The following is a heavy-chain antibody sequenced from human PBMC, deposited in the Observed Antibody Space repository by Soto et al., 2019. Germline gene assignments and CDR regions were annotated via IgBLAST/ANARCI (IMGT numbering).Heavy chain of an antibody. Sequence: QVQLQESGPGLVKPSETLSLTCTVSGGSVSSGSYFWSWIRQPPGKGLEWIGYIYYSGSTNYNPSLKSRLTISVDTSKNQFSLKLSSVTAADTAVYYCARDYSSSSNYYYYYGMDVWGQGTTVTVSS. CDR1: GGSVSSGSYF. V-gene: IGHV4-61*01. J-gene: IGHJ6*02. CDR3: ARDYSSSSNYYYYYGMDV. D-gene: IGHD6-6*01. CDR2: IYYSGST.